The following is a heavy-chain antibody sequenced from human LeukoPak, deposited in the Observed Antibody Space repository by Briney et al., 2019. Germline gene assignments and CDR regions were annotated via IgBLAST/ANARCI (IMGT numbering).Heavy chain of an antibody. Sequence: SQTLSLTCAISGDSVSSNSAAWNWIRQSPSRGLEWLGRTYYRSKWYNDYAVSVKSRITTNPDTSKNQFSLQLNSVTPEDTAVYYCARELGSSWYGVYYYYGMDVWGQGTTVTVSS. D-gene: IGHD6-13*01. CDR1: GDSVSSNSAA. J-gene: IGHJ6*02. CDR3: ARELGSSWYGVYYYYGMDV. CDR2: TYYRSKWYN. V-gene: IGHV6-1*01.